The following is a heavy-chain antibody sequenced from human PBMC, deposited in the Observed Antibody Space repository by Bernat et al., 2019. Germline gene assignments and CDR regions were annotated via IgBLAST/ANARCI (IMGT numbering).Heavy chain of an antibody. CDR3: AKDGDSSSWSSGFDY. J-gene: IGHJ4*02. CDR2: ISYDGSNK. CDR1: GFTFSSYA. Sequence: QVQLVESGGGVVQPGRSLRLSCAASGFTFSSYAMHWVRQAPGKGLEWVAVISYDGSNKYYADSVKGRFTISRDNSKNTLYLQMNSLRAEDTAVYYCAKDGDSSSWSSGFDYWGQGTLVTVSS. D-gene: IGHD6-13*01. V-gene: IGHV3-30*07.